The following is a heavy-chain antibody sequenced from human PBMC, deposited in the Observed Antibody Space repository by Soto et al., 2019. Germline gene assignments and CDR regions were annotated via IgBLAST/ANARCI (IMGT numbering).Heavy chain of an antibody. CDR2: ISYDGSNK. V-gene: IGHV3-30-3*01. D-gene: IGHD6-19*01. CDR1: GFTFSSNA. J-gene: IGHJ4*02. CDR3: ARGKVAVAGATEDYFDY. Sequence: QVKLVESGGGVVQPGRSLRLSCAASGFTFSSNAMHWVRQAPGKGLEWVAVISYDGSNKYYADSVKGRFIISRDNSKNTLYLQMNSLRAEDTAVYYCARGKVAVAGATEDYFDYWGQGTLVTVSS.